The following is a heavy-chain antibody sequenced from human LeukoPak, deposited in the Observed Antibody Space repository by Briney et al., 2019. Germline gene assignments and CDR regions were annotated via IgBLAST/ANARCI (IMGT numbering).Heavy chain of an antibody. Sequence: SVKVSCTASGYTFTSYGISWVRQAPGQGLEWMGGIIPIFGTANYAQKFQGRVTITADKSTSTAYMELSSLRSEDTAVYYCATVIGGYDLVSFSYYYMDVWGQGTLVTVSS. J-gene: IGHJ6*03. CDR2: IIPIFGTA. CDR1: GYTFTSYG. CDR3: ATVIGGYDLVSFSYYYMDV. D-gene: IGHD5-12*01. V-gene: IGHV1-69*06.